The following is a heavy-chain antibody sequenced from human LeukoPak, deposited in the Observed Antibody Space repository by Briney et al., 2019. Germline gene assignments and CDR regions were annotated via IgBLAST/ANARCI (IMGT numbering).Heavy chain of an antibody. J-gene: IGHJ4*02. CDR3: ARDNWGIAVAVDY. Sequence: GGSLRLSCAASGFTFDDYAMHCVRQAPGKGLEWVSGISWNSGSIGYADSVKGRFTISRDNAKNSLYLQMNSLRAEDTAVYYCARDNWGIAVAVDYWGQGTLVTVSS. D-gene: IGHD6-19*01. CDR1: GFTFDDYA. CDR2: ISWNSGSI. V-gene: IGHV3-9*01.